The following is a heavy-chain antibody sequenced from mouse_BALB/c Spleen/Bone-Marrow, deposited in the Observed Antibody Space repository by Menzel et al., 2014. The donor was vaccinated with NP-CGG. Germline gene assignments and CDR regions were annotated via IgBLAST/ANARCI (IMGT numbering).Heavy chain of an antibody. CDR3: ARGYDYSSWFAY. CDR1: GFTFSSYG. CDR2: INGNGGYT. Sequence: EVQVVESGGGLVQPGGSLKLSCAASGFTFSSYGMSWVRQTPDKRLEMIASINGNGGYTYYLDSVKGRFTISRDNAKNTLYLQMSSLKSEDTAMYYCARGYDYSSWFAYWGQGTLVTVS. D-gene: IGHD2-4*01. J-gene: IGHJ3*01. V-gene: IGHV5-6-3*01.